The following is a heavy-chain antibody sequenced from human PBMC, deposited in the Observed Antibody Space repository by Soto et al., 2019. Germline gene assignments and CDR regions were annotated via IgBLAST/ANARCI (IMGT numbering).Heavy chain of an antibody. J-gene: IGHJ4*02. D-gene: IGHD5-12*01. CDR1: GYTFTSYG. Sequence: QVQLVQSGAEVKKPGASVKVSCKASGYTFTSYGISWVRQAPGQGLEWMGWISAYNGNTNYAQKLQGRVTMTTDTAPSTAYMELSSLRSDETDVYYCARDPGYSGYDCHFDYWGQGTLVTVAS. CDR3: ARDPGYSGYDCHFDY. CDR2: ISAYNGNT. V-gene: IGHV1-18*04.